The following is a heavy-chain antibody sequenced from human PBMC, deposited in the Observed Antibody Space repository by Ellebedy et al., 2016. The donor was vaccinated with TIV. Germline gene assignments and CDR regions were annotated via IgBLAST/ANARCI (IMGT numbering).Heavy chain of an antibody. V-gene: IGHV4-61*01. J-gene: IGHJ5*02. CDR2: IYYSGST. Sequence: SETLSLXCTVSGGSVSSGSYYWSWIRQPPGKGLEWIGYIYYSGSTNYNPSLKSRVTISVDTSKNQFSLKLSSVTAADTAVYYCARILGYVGWFDPWGQGTLVTVSS. CDR1: GGSVSSGSYY. D-gene: IGHD5-12*01. CDR3: ARILGYVGWFDP.